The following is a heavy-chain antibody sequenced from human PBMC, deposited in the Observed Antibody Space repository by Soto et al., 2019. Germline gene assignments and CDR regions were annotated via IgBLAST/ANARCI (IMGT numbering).Heavy chain of an antibody. J-gene: IGHJ6*01. CDR2: ISYDGSNK. V-gene: IGHV3-30*18. D-gene: IGHD5-18*01. Sequence: GGSLRLSCAAPGLTFSRFAMSWVRQAPGKGLEWVAVISYDGSNKYYADSVKGRFTISRDNSKNTLYLQMNSLRAEDTAVYYCAKDRARPWATWIQLWFYYYGMDVWGQGTTVTVSS. CDR3: AKDRARPWATWIQLWFYYYGMDV. CDR1: GLTFSRFA.